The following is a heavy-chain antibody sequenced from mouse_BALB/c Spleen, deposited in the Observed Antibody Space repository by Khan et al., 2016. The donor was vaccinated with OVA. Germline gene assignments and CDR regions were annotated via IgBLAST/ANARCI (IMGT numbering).Heavy chain of an antibody. V-gene: IGHV3-2*02. CDR2: ISYSGNT. D-gene: IGHD1-1*01. Sequence: EVQLQESGPGLVKPSQSLSLICTVTGYSITSDYAWNWIRQFPGNKLEWMGFISYSGNTNYNPSLKRRISITRDTSKKQFFLHLNSVTTEDTATYYCARVYGGDFDYWGQGTTLTVSS. CDR1: GYSITSDYA. CDR3: ARVYGGDFDY. J-gene: IGHJ2*01.